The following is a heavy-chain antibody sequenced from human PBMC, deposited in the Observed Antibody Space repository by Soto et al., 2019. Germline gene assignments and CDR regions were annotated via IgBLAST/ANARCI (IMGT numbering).Heavy chain of an antibody. J-gene: IGHJ4*02. V-gene: IGHV4-59*01. CDR2: IYYSGST. CDR3: ARVSSGWRYFDY. D-gene: IGHD6-19*01. CDR1: GGSISSYY. Sequence: SETLSLTCTVSGGSISSYYWSWIRQPPGKGLEWIGYIYYSGSTNYNPSLKSRVTISVNTSKNQFSLKLTSVTTADTAVYYCARVSSGWRYFDYWGQGTLVTVSS.